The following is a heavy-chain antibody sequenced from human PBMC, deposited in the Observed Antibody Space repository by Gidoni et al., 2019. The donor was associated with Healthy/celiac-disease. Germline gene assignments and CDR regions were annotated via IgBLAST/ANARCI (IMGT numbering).Heavy chain of an antibody. D-gene: IGHD3-16*01. J-gene: IGHJ5*02. CDR1: GGSISSYY. V-gene: IGHV4-59*01. CDR2: IYYSGSA. Sequence: QVQLQESGPGLVKPSETLSLPCTVSGGSISSYYWSWIRQPPGKGLEWIGYIYYSGSANYNPSLKSRVTISVDTSKNQFSLKLSSVTAADTAVYYCARAQGGPNWFDPWGQGTLVTVSS. CDR3: ARAQGGPNWFDP.